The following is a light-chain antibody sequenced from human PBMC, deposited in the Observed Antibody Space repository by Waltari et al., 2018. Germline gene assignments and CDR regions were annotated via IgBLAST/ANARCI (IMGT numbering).Light chain of an antibody. V-gene: IGKV1-9*01. CDR2: AAS. Sequence: DIRLTQSPSFLSASVGDRVTITCRASQYISSYLAWYQQKPGKAPKLLIYAASTLQSGVSSRFSGSGFGTEFTLTISSLQTEDFATYYCQQVNSHPLTFGGGTKVEIE. J-gene: IGKJ4*01. CDR3: QQVNSHPLT. CDR1: QYISSY.